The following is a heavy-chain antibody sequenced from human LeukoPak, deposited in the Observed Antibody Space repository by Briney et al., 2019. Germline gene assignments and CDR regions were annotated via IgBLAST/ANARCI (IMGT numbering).Heavy chain of an antibody. J-gene: IGHJ4*02. Sequence: PSETLSLTCAVYGGSFSGYYWSWIRQPPGKGLEWIGEINHSGSTNYNPSLKSRVTISVDTSKNQFSLKLSSVTAADTAVYYCASQLGYSYGQNFDYWGQGTLVTVSS. CDR1: GGSFSGYY. CDR2: INHSGST. CDR3: ASQLGYSYGQNFDY. D-gene: IGHD5-18*01. V-gene: IGHV4-34*01.